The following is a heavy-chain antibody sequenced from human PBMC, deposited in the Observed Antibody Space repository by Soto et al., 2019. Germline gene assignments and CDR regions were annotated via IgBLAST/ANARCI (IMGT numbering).Heavy chain of an antibody. CDR3: ARGKHAYYYDSSGYYVNNWFDP. J-gene: IGHJ5*02. D-gene: IGHD3-22*01. CDR1: GYTFTSYD. CDR2: MNPNSGNT. V-gene: IGHV1-8*01. Sequence: ASVKVSCKASGYTFTSYDMNWVRQATGQGLEGMGWMNPNSGNTGYAQKFQGRVTMTRNTSISTAYMELSSLRSEDTAVYYCARGKHAYYYDSSGYYVNNWFDPWGQGTMVTV.